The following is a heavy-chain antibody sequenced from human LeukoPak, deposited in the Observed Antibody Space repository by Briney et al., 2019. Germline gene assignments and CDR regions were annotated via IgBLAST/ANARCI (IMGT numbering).Heavy chain of an antibody. CDR3: AKAVPKAVVTPSFDY. V-gene: IGHV3-23*01. D-gene: IGHD4-23*01. CDR1: GFTFSNYG. Sequence: GGSLRLSCAASGFTFSNYGLSWVRQAPGKGLEWVSAISGSAVSTYYADSVKGRFTISRDNSKNTLYLQMNSLRVEDTAVYYCAKAVPKAVVTPSFDYWGQGTLVTVSS. J-gene: IGHJ4*02. CDR2: ISGSAVST.